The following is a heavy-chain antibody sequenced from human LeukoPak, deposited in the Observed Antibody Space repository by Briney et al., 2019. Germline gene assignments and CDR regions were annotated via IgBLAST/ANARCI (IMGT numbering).Heavy chain of an antibody. CDR2: IDPSDSYT. V-gene: IGHV5-10-1*01. CDR1: GYSFSNYW. CDR3: ARLSQSGAITSFDY. Sequence: GESLKISCKGSGYSFSNYWITWVRHMPGKGLEWMGRIDPSDSYTNYSPSFQGHVTISTDESFSTAYLQWSSLKASDTAMYYCARLSQSGAITSFDYWGQGTLVTVSS. D-gene: IGHD1-26*01. J-gene: IGHJ4*02.